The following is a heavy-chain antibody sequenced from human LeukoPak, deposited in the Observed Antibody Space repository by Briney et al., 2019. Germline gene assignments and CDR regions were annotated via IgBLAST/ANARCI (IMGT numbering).Heavy chain of an antibody. V-gene: IGHV3-7*01. D-gene: IGHD2-2*01. CDR2: IKRDGSER. CDR3: ASGGYCSSTSCYYFDY. J-gene: IGHJ4*02. CDR1: GFTFSSYW. Sequence: GGSLRLSCAASGFTFSSYWMTWVRQAPGTGLEWVANIKRDGSERYYVDSVKGRFTISRDNAKNSLYLQMNSLRAEDTAVYYCASGGYCSSTSCYYFDYWGQGTLVTVSS.